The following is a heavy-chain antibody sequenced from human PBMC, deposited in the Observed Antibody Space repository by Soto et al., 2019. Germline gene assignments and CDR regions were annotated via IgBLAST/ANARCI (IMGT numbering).Heavy chain of an antibody. CDR1: GFTFSSYW. D-gene: IGHD2-2*01. CDR2: IKQDGGEK. V-gene: IGHV3-7*04. Sequence: EVQLVESGGTLVQPGGSLRFSCVASGFTFSSYWMTWVRQAPGKRLEWVGNIKQDGGEKNYVDSVKGRFTISRDNAKNSVYLQMNSLRAEDTAVYYCAREIVVARGASYFDYWGPGTLVTVSS. CDR3: AREIVVARGASYFDY. J-gene: IGHJ4*02.